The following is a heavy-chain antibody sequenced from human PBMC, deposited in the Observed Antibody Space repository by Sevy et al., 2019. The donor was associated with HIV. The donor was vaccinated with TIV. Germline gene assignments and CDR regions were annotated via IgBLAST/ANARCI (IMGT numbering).Heavy chain of an antibody. Sequence: ASVKVSCKASGYTFTSYGISWVRQAPGQGLEWMGWISAYNGNTNYAQKLQGRVTMTADTSTSTAYMGLRSLRSDDTAVYYCARLDAPDYDFWSGYYSSNYYYYGMDVWGQGTTVTVSS. CDR3: ARLDAPDYDFWSGYYSSNYYYYGMDV. V-gene: IGHV1-18*01. CDR1: GYTFTSYG. D-gene: IGHD3-3*01. J-gene: IGHJ6*02. CDR2: ISAYNGNT.